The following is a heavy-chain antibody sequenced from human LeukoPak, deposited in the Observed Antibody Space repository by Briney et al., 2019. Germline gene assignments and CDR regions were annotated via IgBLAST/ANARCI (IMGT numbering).Heavy chain of an antibody. D-gene: IGHD2-15*01. CDR2: ISSSSSYI. Sequence: PGGSLRLSCAASGFTFSSYSMNWVRQAPGKGLEWVSSISSSSSYICYADSVKGRFTISRDNHKNSLYLQMNSLRAEDTAVYYCARDRDMYPDYWGQGTLVTVSS. CDR1: GFTFSSYS. CDR3: ARDRDMYPDY. J-gene: IGHJ4*02. V-gene: IGHV3-21*01.